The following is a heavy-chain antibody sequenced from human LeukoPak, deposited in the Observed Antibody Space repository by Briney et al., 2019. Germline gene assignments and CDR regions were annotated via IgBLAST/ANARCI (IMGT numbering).Heavy chain of an antibody. CDR3: ARDQRRGWFGELLPYNWFDP. J-gene: IGHJ5*02. CDR1: GGSFSGYY. CDR2: INHSGST. Sequence: SETLSLTCAVYGGSFSGYYWSWIRQPPGKGLEWIGEINHSGSTNYNPSLKSRVTISVDTSKNQFSLKLSSVTAADTAVYYCARDQRRGWFGELLPYNWFDPWGQGTLVTVSS. D-gene: IGHD3-10*01. V-gene: IGHV4-34*01.